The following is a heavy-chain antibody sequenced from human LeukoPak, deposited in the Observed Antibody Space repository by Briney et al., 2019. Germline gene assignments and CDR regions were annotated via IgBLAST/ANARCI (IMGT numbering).Heavy chain of an antibody. D-gene: IGHD5-24*01. CDR2: FYTSGNT. Sequence: PSETLSLTCSVSGTSITPYSWSWIRQPPGRGLEWIGYFYTSGNTHQDPSLKSRVTMSIDASKNQFSLRLPSMTAADTAVYYCARHRAEMATITDDTFDMWGQGTMVTVSS. V-gene: IGHV4-4*09. CDR3: ARHRAEMATITDDTFDM. J-gene: IGHJ3*02. CDR1: GTSITPYS.